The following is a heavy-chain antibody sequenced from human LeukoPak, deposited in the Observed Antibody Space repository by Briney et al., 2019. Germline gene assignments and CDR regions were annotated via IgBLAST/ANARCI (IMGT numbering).Heavy chain of an antibody. CDR3: ATQLESTGY. CDR1: GFTFSDHY. J-gene: IGHJ4*02. CDR2: ISSSSSYI. D-gene: IGHD1-1*01. V-gene: IGHV3-21*01. Sequence: GGSLRLSCVASGFTFSDHYMDWVRQAPGKGLEWVSSISSSSSYIYYADSVKGRFTISRDNAKNSLYLQMNSLRAEDTAVYYCATQLESTGYWGQGTLVTVSS.